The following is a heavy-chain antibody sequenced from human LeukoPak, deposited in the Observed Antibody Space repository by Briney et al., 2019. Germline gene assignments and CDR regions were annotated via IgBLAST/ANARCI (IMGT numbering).Heavy chain of an antibody. V-gene: IGHV3-64*01. CDR1: GFTFSDSL. J-gene: IGHJ4*02. CDR3: ARHAGSSGYDM. CDR2: ITSNGVGT. Sequence: GGSLRLSCAASGFTFSDSLMHCVRQAPGKGLEYVSSITSNGVGTGYANSVKGRFTISRDNSKNTLYLHMGSLTAEDMAVYYCARHAGSSGYDMWGRGTLVSVSS. D-gene: IGHD5-12*01.